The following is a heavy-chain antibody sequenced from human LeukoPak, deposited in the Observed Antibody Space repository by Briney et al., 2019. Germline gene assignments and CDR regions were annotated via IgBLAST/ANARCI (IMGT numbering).Heavy chain of an antibody. CDR2: IYYSGST. J-gene: IGHJ5*02. Sequence: PSETLSLTCTVSGGSISNYYWSWIRQPPGKGLEWIGYIYYSGSTNYNPSLKSRVTISVDTSKNQFSLKLSSVTAADTAVYYCARVILYPGWFDPWGQGTLVTVSS. CDR3: ARVILYPGWFDP. V-gene: IGHV4-59*12. CDR1: GGSISNYY. D-gene: IGHD2-8*01.